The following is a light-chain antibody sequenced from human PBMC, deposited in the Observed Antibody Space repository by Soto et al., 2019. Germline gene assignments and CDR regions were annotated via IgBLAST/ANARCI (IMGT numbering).Light chain of an antibody. CDR3: QQRYSTPIR. Sequence: DIEMTQSPSSLSASVGDSVTLTCRASQSISSYLYWYHQKPRKAAKSLIYSASSLRGGVPSRFGGSGSGTAFSLLSSSMQPEDCSAEYCQQRYSTPIRFGGGTHVEIK. CDR2: SAS. V-gene: IGKV1-39*01. CDR1: QSISSY. J-gene: IGKJ4*02.